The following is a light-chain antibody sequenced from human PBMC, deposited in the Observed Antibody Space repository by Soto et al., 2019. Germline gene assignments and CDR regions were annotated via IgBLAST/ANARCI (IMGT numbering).Light chain of an antibody. Sequence: EIVLTQSPGTLSLSPGERATLSCRASQSVSSSYLAWYQQKPGQAPRLLIYGASSRATGIPDRFSGSGSGTDFTLTIIRLEPEDFPVYYCQQYGSSPFTFGPGTKVDIK. CDR3: QQYGSSPFT. J-gene: IGKJ3*01. CDR2: GAS. CDR1: QSVSSSY. V-gene: IGKV3-20*01.